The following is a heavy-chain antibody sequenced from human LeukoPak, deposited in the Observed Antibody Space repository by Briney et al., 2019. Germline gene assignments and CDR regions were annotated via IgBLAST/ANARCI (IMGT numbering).Heavy chain of an antibody. V-gene: IGHV4-59*01. CDR1: GGSISSYY. CDR3: ARFPIVSVTTLSDY. D-gene: IGHD4-17*01. J-gene: IGHJ4*02. Sequence: SGTLSLTCTVSGGSISSYYWSWIRQPPGKGLEWIGYIYYSGSTNYNPSLTSRVTISVDTSKNQFSLKLSSVTAADTAVYYYARFPIVSVTTLSDYWGQGTLVTVSS. CDR2: IYYSGST.